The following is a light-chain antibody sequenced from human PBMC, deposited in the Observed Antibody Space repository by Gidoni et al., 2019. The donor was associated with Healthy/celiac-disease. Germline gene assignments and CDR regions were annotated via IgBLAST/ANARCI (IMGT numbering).Light chain of an antibody. CDR3: QQYGSSPRT. J-gene: IGKJ1*01. Sequence: EMVLTQSPGTLSLSPGERATLTCRASQSVSSSYLAWYQQKPGQSPRLLIYDASSRATGIPDRFSGSGSGTDFTLTISRLEPEDIAMYYCQQYGSSPRTFXXXTKVEIK. CDR1: QSVSSSY. V-gene: IGKV3-20*01. CDR2: DAS.